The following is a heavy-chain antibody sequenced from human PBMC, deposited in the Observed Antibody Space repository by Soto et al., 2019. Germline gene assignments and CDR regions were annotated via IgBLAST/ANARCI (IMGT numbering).Heavy chain of an antibody. J-gene: IGHJ6*03. CDR1: GFTFSSYS. D-gene: IGHD2-15*01. CDR2: ISGSSSTI. V-gene: IGHV3-48*01. CDR3: ARDREVAVRHGDYYYMDV. Sequence: GGSLRLSCAASGFTFSSYSMNWVRQAPGKGLEWVSYISGSSSTIYYAGFVKGRFTISRDITKNLRNLQMNSLRAEDTAVYYGARDREVAVRHGDYYYMDVWGKGTTVTVSS.